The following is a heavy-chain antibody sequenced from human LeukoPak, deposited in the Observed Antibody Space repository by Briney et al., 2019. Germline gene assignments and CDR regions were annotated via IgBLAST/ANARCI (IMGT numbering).Heavy chain of an antibody. CDR1: GDTVSSNSAT. V-gene: IGHV6-1*01. J-gene: IGHJ1*01. CDR3: ARGPSYFQH. Sequence: SQTLSLTCAISGDTVSSNSATWNWIRQSPSRGLEWLGRTYYRSKRYKYYAVSVKGRITINPDTSKNQFSLQLNSVTPEDTAVYYCARGPSYFQHWGQGTLVTVSS. CDR2: TYYRSKRYK.